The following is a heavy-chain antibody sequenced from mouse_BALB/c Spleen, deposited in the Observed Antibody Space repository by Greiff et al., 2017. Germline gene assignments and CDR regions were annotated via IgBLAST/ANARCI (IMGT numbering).Heavy chain of an antibody. CDR1: GFTFTDYY. D-gene: IGHD2-4*01. CDR3: ARDMGNDYDRFAY. Sequence: EVKLMESGGGLVQPGGSLRLSCATSGFTFTDYYMSWVRQPPGKALEWLGFIRNKANGYTTEYSASVKGRFTISRDNSQSILYLQMNTLRAEDSATDYCARDMGNDYDRFAYWGQGTLVTVSA. CDR2: IRNKANGYTT. J-gene: IGHJ3*01. V-gene: IGHV7-3*02.